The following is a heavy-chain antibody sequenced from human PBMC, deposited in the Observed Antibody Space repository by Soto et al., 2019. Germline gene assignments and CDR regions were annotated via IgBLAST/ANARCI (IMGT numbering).Heavy chain of an antibody. Sequence: QVQLVQSGAEVKKPGASVKVSCKASGYTFTSYGISWVRQAPGQGLEWMGWISAYNGNTNYAQKLQGRVTMTTDTSTSTAYMELRSLRSDDTAVYYCARVPLPEYSSSSDYWYFDLWGRGTLVTVSS. CDR2: ISAYNGNT. V-gene: IGHV1-18*01. CDR1: GYTFTSYG. J-gene: IGHJ2*01. CDR3: ARVPLPEYSSSSDYWYFDL. D-gene: IGHD6-6*01.